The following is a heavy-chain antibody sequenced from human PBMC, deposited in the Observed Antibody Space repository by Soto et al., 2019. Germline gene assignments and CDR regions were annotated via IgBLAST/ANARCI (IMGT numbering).Heavy chain of an antibody. CDR2: IYWDDSK. V-gene: IGHV2-5*02. J-gene: IGHJ4*02. D-gene: IGHD3-16*01. CDR1: GFSLSTNGVG. CDR3: AHKGGGDRILDF. Sequence: QITLKESGPTLVKPTQTLTLTCTFSGFSLSTNGVGVGWIRQPPGKALEWLALIYWDDSKEYSPSLRSRLTTPKDTSKNPVVLTMTNMGPVETATYSCAHKGGGDRILDFWGQGTLVTVSS.